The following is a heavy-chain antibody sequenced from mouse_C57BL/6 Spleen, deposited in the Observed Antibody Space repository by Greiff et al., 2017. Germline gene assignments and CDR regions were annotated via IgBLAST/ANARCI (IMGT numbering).Heavy chain of an antibody. CDR1: GFTFSDYG. V-gene: IGHV5-17*01. J-gene: IGHJ4*01. D-gene: IGHD1-1*01. CDR2: ISSGSSTI. CDR3: ARRDYGSSYYAMDY. Sequence: EVHLVDSGGGLVKPGGSLKLSCAASGFTFSDYGMHWVRQAPEKGLEWVAYISSGSSTIYYADTVKGRFTISRDNAKNTLFLQMTSLRSEDTAMYYCARRDYGSSYYAMDYWGQGTSVTVSS.